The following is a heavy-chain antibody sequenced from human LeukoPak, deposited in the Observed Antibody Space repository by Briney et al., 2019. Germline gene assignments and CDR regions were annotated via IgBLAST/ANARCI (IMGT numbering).Heavy chain of an antibody. J-gene: IGHJ4*02. V-gene: IGHV1-69*02. CDR2: IIPILGIA. CDR1: GGTFSSYT. CDR3: ARVYGEYCGGDCYSDYYFDY. Sequence: PSVKVSCKASGGTFSSYTISWVRQAPGQGLEWMGRIIPILGIANYAQKFQGRVTITADKSTSTAYMELSSLRSEDTAVYYCARVYGEYCGGDCYSDYYFDYWGQGTLVTVSS. D-gene: IGHD2-21*02.